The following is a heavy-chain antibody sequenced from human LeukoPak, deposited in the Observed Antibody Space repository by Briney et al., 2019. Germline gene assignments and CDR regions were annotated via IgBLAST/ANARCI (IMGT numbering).Heavy chain of an antibody. D-gene: IGHD6-6*01. CDR3: ARDYSSWFDY. CDR1: GFTFSSYW. V-gene: IGHV3-74*01. CDR2: INSDGSTT. J-gene: IGHJ4*02. Sequence: PGGSLRLSCAASGFTFSSYWIHWVRQAPGKGRVWVSIINSDGSTTNYADSVKGRFTISRDNAKNTLYLQLNSLRPEDTAVYYCARDYSSWFDYWGQGTLVTVSS.